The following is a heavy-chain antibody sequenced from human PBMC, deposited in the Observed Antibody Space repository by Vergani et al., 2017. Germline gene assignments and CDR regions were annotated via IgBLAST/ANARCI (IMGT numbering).Heavy chain of an antibody. CDR2: ISGSGGST. J-gene: IGHJ4*02. D-gene: IGHD6-13*01. V-gene: IGHV3-23*01. CDR3: AKMVSSSWYVCLDY. CDR1: GFTFSSYA. Sequence: EVQLLESGGGLVQPGGSLRLSCAASGFTFSSYAMSWVRQAPGKGLGWVSAISGSGGSTYYADSVKGRFTISRDNSKNTLYMQMNSLRAEDTAVYYCAKMVSSSWYVCLDYWGQGTLVTVSA.